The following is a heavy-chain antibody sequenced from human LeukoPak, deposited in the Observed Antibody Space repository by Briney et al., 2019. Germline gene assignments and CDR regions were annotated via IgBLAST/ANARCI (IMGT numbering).Heavy chain of an antibody. V-gene: IGHV4-59*01. D-gene: IGHD4-17*01. CDR3: ARTNTVTEVFDY. CDR1: GGSIRSYY. J-gene: IGHJ4*02. Sequence: SETPSLTCTVSGGSIRSYYWSWIRQPPGKGLEWIGYIYYSGTTNYNPSLKSRVTISIDTSKNQFSLKLNSVTAADTAVYYCARTNTVTEVFDYWGQGTLVTVSS. CDR2: IYYSGTT.